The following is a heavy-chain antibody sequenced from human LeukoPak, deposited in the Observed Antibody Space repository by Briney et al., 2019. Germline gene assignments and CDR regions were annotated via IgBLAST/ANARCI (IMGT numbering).Heavy chain of an antibody. CDR3: GRVQYYGSGSYYNWFDP. CDR1: GFTFSSSW. Sequence: PGGSLRLSCAASGFTFSSSWMHWVRQAPGKGLVWVSRINSDGSSTTYADSVKGRFTISRDNAKNTLYLQMNSLRAEDTAVYYCGRVQYYGSGSYYNWFDPWAQGTLVTVSS. V-gene: IGHV3-74*01. D-gene: IGHD3-10*01. J-gene: IGHJ5*02. CDR2: INSDGSST.